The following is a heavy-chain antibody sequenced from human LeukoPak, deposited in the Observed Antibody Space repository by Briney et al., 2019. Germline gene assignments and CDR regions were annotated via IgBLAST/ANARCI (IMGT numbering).Heavy chain of an antibody. CDR3: ARDNSWEMGASTGWQFAY. CDR1: GFSFSTEW. D-gene: IGHD6-19*01. J-gene: IGHJ4*02. CDR2: ITSDGSDT. Sequence: GGSLRLSCAASGFSFSTEWMHWVRQAPGKGLVWVSRITSDGSDTSYADSVEGRFTICRDNAQKTVALQMNSLRAEHKAFYHCARDNSWEMGASTGWQFAYWGQGPLAPVSS. V-gene: IGHV3-74*01.